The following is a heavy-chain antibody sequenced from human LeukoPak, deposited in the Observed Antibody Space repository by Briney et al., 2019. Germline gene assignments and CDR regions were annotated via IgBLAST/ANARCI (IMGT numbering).Heavy chain of an antibody. Sequence: GGSLRLSCAASGFTVSSNYMSWVRQAPGKGLEWVSVIYSGGSTYYADSVKGRFTISRHNSKNTLYLQMNSLRAEDTAVYYCATQSWGHSGSYEMDVWGQGTTVTVS. CDR2: IYSGGST. CDR1: GFTVSSNY. J-gene: IGHJ6*02. D-gene: IGHD1-26*01. V-gene: IGHV3-53*04. CDR3: ATQSWGHSGSYEMDV.